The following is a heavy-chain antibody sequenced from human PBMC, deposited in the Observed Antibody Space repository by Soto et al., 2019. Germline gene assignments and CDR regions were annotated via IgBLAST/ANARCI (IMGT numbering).Heavy chain of an antibody. Sequence: QVQLVESGGGVVQPGRSLRLSCAASGFMFSNHGMHWVRQAPGKGLEWVAVIWSGGNNRYYADSVRGRFTISRDNYKNTVYLQMNSLRAEDTAVYYCVRGDNWNDESSDYWGQGTLVTVSS. CDR3: VRGDNWNDESSDY. J-gene: IGHJ4*02. V-gene: IGHV3-33*01. D-gene: IGHD1-1*01. CDR1: GFMFSNHG. CDR2: IWSGGNNR.